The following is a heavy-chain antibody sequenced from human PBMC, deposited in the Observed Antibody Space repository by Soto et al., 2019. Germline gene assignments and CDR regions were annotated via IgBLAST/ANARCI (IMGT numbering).Heavy chain of an antibody. J-gene: IGHJ5*02. D-gene: IGHD1-7*01. Sequence: QVQLVQSGAEVKKPGASVTVSCKASGYTFTSHDINWVRQAPGQVRERMGWMKPNSVNTGYAERFQGRVSMTWNTSETTAYMELTGLTSEDTAVYYCARGGRDGNYVFNWCDPWGQGTLVTVSS. CDR2: MKPNSVNT. CDR3: ARGGRDGNYVFNWCDP. V-gene: IGHV1-8*01. CDR1: GYTFTSHD.